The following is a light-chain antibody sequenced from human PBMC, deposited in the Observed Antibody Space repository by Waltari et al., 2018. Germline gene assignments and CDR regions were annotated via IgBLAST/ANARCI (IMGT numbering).Light chain of an antibody. J-gene: IGKJ4*01. CDR3: QQYNRWPPLT. Sequence: EVVMTQSPAALSVSPGARVTISCKASQNIDNNLAWYQQKPGQSPRLLIYGASTRATGVPARFSGSGSGTDFTLTISSLQSEDCAVFYCQQYNRWPPLTFGGGTKVEIK. CDR2: GAS. CDR1: QNIDNN. V-gene: IGKV3-15*01.